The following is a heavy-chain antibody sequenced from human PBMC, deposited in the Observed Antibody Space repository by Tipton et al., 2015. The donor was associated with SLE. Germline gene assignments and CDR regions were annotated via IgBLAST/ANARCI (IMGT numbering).Heavy chain of an antibody. CDR1: GGSFNSYY. CDR3: ARGGVXXVVXXXDX. V-gene: IGHV4-34*01. D-gene: IGHD2-15*01. J-gene: IGHJ4*02. CDR2: INHSGST. Sequence: TLSLTCAVYGGSFNSYYWXXXRQPPGKGLEWIGEINHSGSTNYNPXLKSRVTISVDTSKNQFSLKLSSVTAADTAVYYCARGGVXXVVXXXDXXGQGTLV.